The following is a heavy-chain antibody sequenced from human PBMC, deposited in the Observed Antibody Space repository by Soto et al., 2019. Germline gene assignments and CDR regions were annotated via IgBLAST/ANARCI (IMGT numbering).Heavy chain of an antibody. CDR1: GFTFSSYS. J-gene: IGHJ4*02. Sequence: EVQLVESGGGLIQPGGSLRLSCAASGFTFSSYSMNWVRQAPGKGLEWTSYISSSGINIYYADSVKGRFTISRHIAKNSLYLQMNTLRAEDTAVYYCARDYGDYVPRNDYWGQGTLVTVSS. D-gene: IGHD4-17*01. CDR2: ISSSGINI. CDR3: ARDYGDYVPRNDY. V-gene: IGHV3-48*01.